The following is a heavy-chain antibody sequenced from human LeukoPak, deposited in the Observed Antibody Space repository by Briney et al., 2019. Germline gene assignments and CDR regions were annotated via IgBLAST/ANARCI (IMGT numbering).Heavy chain of an antibody. CDR3: ARPYAAAPLDAFDI. V-gene: IGHV1-2*02. Sequence: ASVKVSCKSSGCTFTGYYMHWVRQAPGQGLEWMGWINPNSGGTNYAQKFQGRVTMTRDTSISTAYMELSRLRSDDTAVYYCARPYAAAPLDAFDIWGQGTMVTVSS. CDR2: INPNSGGT. D-gene: IGHD6-25*01. J-gene: IGHJ3*02. CDR1: GCTFTGYY.